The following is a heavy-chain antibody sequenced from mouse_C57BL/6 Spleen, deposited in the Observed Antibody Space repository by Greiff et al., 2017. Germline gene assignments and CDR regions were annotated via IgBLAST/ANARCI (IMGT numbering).Heavy chain of an antibody. D-gene: IGHD2-5*01. J-gene: IGHJ3*01. CDR1: GFTFSSYA. CDR3: ARGGSNYSFAY. V-gene: IGHV5-4*03. Sequence: EVNLVESGGGLVKPGGALNLSCAASGFTFSSYAMSWVRQTPEKRLEWVATISDGGSYTYYPDNVKGRFTSSRDNAKNNLYLQMSHLKSEDTAMYYCARGGSNYSFAYWGQGTLVTVSA. CDR2: ISDGGSYT.